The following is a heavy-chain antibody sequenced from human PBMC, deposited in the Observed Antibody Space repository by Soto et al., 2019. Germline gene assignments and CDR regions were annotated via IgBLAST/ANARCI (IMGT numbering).Heavy chain of an antibody. CDR2: IYYIGST. Sequence: SETLSLTCTVSGGSISSYYCSWFRQPPGKGLEWIGYIYYIGSTNYNPSLKSRVTISVDTSKNQFSLKLTSVTAADTAVYYCARRYGGNFDYWGQGTLVTVSS. CDR3: ARRYGGNFDY. J-gene: IGHJ4*02. CDR1: GGSISSYY. V-gene: IGHV4-59*01. D-gene: IGHD1-26*01.